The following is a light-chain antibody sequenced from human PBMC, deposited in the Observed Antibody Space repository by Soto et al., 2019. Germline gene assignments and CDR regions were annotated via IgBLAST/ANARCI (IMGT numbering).Light chain of an antibody. V-gene: IGKV3-20*01. CDR2: GAS. Sequence: EIVLTQSPGTLSLSPGERATLSCRASHSVGSTYLAWYQQKPGQAPRLLIFGASSRATGIPDRFSGSGSGTDFTLTISRLEPEDFAVFYCQQYVTILLTFAGGTKVDI. J-gene: IGKJ4*01. CDR3: QQYVTILLT. CDR1: HSVGSTY.